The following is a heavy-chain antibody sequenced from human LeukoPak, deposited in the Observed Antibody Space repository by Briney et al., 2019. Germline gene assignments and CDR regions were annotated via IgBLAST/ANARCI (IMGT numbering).Heavy chain of an antibody. CDR1: GFTFSNYA. J-gene: IGHJ4*02. CDR3: ARCTAMVTY. CDR2: IIGTGTKT. Sequence: GGSLRLSCAASGFTFSNYAMIWVRQAPGKGLEWVSVIIGTGTKTHYADSVKGRFTISRDNPKNTLYLQMNSLRAEDTAVYYCARCTAMVTYWGQGTLVTVSS. D-gene: IGHD5-18*01. V-gene: IGHV3-23*01.